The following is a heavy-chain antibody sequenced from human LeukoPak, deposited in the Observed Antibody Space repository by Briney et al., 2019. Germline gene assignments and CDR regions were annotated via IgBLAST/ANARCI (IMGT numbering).Heavy chain of an antibody. J-gene: IGHJ5*02. D-gene: IGHD3-22*01. V-gene: IGHV4-34*01. Sequence: SSETLSLTCAVYGGSFSGYYWSWSRQPAGKGLEWIGEINHSGSTIYNPSLKSRVTISVDTSKNQFSLKLSSVTAADTAVYYCARRRITMIVVPRKTNWFDPWGQGTLVTVSS. CDR3: ARRRITMIVVPRKTNWFDP. CDR1: GGSFSGYY. CDR2: INHSGST.